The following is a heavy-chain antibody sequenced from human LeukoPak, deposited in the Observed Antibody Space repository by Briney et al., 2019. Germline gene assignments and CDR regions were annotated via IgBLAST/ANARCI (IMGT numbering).Heavy chain of an antibody. D-gene: IGHD1-7*01. V-gene: IGHV3-21*01. CDR1: GFTFSSYS. CDR2: ISSSSSYI. CDR3: ARGNWNYVNAFDI. Sequence: GGSLRLSCAASGFTFSSYSMNRVRQAPGKGLEWVSSISSSSSYIYYADSVKGRFTISRDNAKNSLYLQMNSLRAEDTAVYYCARGNWNYVNAFDIWGQGTMVTVSS. J-gene: IGHJ3*02.